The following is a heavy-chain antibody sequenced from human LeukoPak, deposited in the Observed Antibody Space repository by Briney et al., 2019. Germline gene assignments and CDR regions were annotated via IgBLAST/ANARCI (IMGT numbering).Heavy chain of an antibody. Sequence: QSGGSLRLSCAASGFTFSNSPMSWVRQAPGKGLEWVSGISGGSTTFYADSVKGRFTVSRDNSQNTLYLQMNGLRVEDTAVYYCAKVNWDDSGGYWGQGTLVTVSS. D-gene: IGHD1-20*01. V-gene: IGHV3-23*01. CDR2: ISGGSTT. CDR1: GFTFSNSP. CDR3: AKVNWDDSGGY. J-gene: IGHJ4*02.